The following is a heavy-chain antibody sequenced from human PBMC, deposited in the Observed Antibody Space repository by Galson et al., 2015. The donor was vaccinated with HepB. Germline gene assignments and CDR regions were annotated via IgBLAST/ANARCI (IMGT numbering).Heavy chain of an antibody. CDR1: GFTFRSYG. D-gene: IGHD6-19*01. V-gene: IGHV3-23*01. CDR3: AKYALTRTVAGFDS. Sequence: SLRLSCAASGFTFRSYGLSWVRQAPGKGLEWVSSISGDSDSRYCADSVKGRFTVSRDNSKNTLYLQMNSLRAEDTAMYYCAKYALTRTVAGFDSWGQGTRVTVSS. J-gene: IGHJ5*01. CDR2: ISGDSDSR.